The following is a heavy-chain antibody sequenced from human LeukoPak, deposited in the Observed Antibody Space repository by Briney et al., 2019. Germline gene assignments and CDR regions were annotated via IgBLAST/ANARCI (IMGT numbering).Heavy chain of an antibody. Sequence: GGSLRLSCAASGFTFSSYSMNWVRQAPGKGLEWVSFISSSTSYISYADSVRGRFTISRDNAKSSLWLQMNSLRAEDTAVYYCARATNGRFDIWGQGTMVTVSS. J-gene: IGHJ3*02. D-gene: IGHD2-8*01. V-gene: IGHV3-21*01. CDR1: GFTFSSYS. CDR2: ISSSTSYI. CDR3: ARATNGRFDI.